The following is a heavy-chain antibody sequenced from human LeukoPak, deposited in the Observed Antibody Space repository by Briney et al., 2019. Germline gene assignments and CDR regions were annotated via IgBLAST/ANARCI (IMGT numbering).Heavy chain of an antibody. D-gene: IGHD6-13*01. Sequence: SETLSLTCAVYGGSFSGYYWSWIRQPPGKGLEWIGEINHSGSTNYNPSLKSRVTISVDTSKNQFSLKLSSVTAADTVVYYCARGRDSSSWYVRYYFDYWGQGTLVTVSS. J-gene: IGHJ4*02. CDR1: GGSFSGYY. CDR3: ARGRDSSSWYVRYYFDY. CDR2: INHSGST. V-gene: IGHV4-34*01.